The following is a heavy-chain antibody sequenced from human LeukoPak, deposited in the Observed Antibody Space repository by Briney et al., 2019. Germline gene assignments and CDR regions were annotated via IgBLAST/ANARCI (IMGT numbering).Heavy chain of an antibody. CDR3: ARDNEPMTTLSCWFDP. CDR1: GYTFTGYY. Sequence: ASVKVSCKASGYTFTGYYMHWVRQAPGQGLEWMGIINPSGGSTSYAQKFQGRVTMTRDTSTSTVYMELSSLRSEDTAVYYCARDNEPMTTLSCWFDPWGQGTLVTVSS. J-gene: IGHJ5*02. CDR2: INPSGGST. V-gene: IGHV1-46*01. D-gene: IGHD4-11*01.